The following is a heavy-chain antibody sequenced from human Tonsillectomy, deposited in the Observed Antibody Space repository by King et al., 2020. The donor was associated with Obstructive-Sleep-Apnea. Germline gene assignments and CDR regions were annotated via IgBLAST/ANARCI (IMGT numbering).Heavy chain of an antibody. CDR1: GFTFSDYT. CDR2: ISTSSSYI. Sequence: VQLVESGGGLVKPGGSLRLSCIASGFTFSDYTMNWVRQATGKGLEWVSSISTSSSYINYADSVRGRFTISRDNAKNSMYLQMDSLRAEDTAVYYCAARDSSGYYNWGQGTLVTVSS. V-gene: IGHV3-21*01. D-gene: IGHD6-19*01. CDR3: AARDSSGYYN. J-gene: IGHJ4*02.